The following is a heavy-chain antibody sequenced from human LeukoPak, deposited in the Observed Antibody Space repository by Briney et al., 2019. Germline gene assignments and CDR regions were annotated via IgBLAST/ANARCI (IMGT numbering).Heavy chain of an antibody. CDR3: ATDPVSDIVVVPAARYYYYYYMDV. D-gene: IGHD2-2*01. CDR1: GYTFTGYY. Sequence: ASVKVSCKASGYTFTGYYMHWVRQAPGQGLEWMGWINPNSGGTNYAQKFQGRVTMTRDTSLSTAYMELSRLRSDDTAVYYCATDPVSDIVVVPAARYYYYYYMDVWGKGTTVTVSS. J-gene: IGHJ6*03. V-gene: IGHV1-2*02. CDR2: INPNSGGT.